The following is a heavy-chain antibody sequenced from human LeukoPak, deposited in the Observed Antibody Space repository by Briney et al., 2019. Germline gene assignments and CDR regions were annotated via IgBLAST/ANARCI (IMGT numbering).Heavy chain of an antibody. CDR2: INHSGST. CDR3: ARRRRGLTGNWFDP. CDR1: GGSFSGYY. V-gene: IGHV4-34*01. Sequence: SETLSLTCAVYGGSFSGYYWSWMRQPPGKGLEWIGEINHSGSTNYNPSLKSRVTISVDTSKNQFSLKLSSVTAADTAVYYCARRRRGLTGNWFDPWGQGTLVTVSS. J-gene: IGHJ5*02. D-gene: IGHD3-16*01.